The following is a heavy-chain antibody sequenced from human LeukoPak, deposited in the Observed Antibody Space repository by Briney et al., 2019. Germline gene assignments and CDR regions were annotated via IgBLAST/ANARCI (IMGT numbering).Heavy chain of an antibody. V-gene: IGHV3-33*01. D-gene: IGHD6-19*01. CDR2: LVYDARS. J-gene: IGHJ4*02. Sequence: GSLRLSCAASGSPFSSYGMHWVRQAPGKGLEWVARLVYDARSDYANSVKGRFSISRDDSKNTLFLDMSNLRVEDTALYYCARDLSAAFDFWGQGVLVTVSS. CDR3: ARDLSAAFDF. CDR1: GSPFSSYG.